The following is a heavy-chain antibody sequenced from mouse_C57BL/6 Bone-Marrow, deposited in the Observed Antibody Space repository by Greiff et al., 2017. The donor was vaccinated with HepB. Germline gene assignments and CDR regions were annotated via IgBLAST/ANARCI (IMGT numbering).Heavy chain of an antibody. CDR1: GYTFTSYW. CDR3: ARVPYSDYYAMDY. D-gene: IGHD2-10*01. Sequence: VQLQQPGAELVKPGASVKMSCKASGYTFTSYWITWVKQRPGQGLEWIGDIYPGSGSTNYDEKFKSKATLTVDTSSSTAYMQLSSLTSEDSAVYYCARVPYSDYYAMDYWGQGTSVTVSS. V-gene: IGHV1-55*01. CDR2: IYPGSGST. J-gene: IGHJ4*01.